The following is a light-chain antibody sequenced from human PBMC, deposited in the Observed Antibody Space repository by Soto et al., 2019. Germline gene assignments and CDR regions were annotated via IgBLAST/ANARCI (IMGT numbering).Light chain of an antibody. CDR2: KAS. J-gene: IGKJ4*01. V-gene: IGKV1-5*03. CDR3: QQYNTFPLT. Sequence: DIHMTQSPSTLSASVGDSVTITCRASQTISRWLVWYQQKPGKAPNLLIYKASSLESRVPSWFSGSGSGTEFTLTISRLPPDDFAIYYCQQYNTFPLTFGGGTKVEIK. CDR1: QTISRW.